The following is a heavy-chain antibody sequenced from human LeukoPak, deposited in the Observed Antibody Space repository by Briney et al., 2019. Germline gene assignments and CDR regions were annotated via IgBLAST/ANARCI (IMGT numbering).Heavy chain of an antibody. Sequence: GESLKISCKGSGYSLTSNWIGWVRQMPGKGLEWMGIIYPGDSDTRYSPSFQGQVTISADKSISTAYLQWSSLKASDTAMYYCARREWLDAFDIWGQGTMVTVSS. CDR3: ARREWLDAFDI. CDR2: IYPGDSDT. D-gene: IGHD5-12*01. CDR1: GYSLTSNW. J-gene: IGHJ3*02. V-gene: IGHV5-51*01.